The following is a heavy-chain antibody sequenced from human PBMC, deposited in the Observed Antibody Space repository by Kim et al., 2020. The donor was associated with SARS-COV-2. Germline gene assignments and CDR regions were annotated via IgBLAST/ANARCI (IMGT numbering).Heavy chain of an antibody. CDR2: ITPSGGTT. V-gene: IGHV1-46*01. CDR1: GYTFTSYY. J-gene: IGHJ3*02. CDR3: ARGGVPIAVRGRQPFDI. D-gene: IGHD6-6*01. Sequence: ASVKVSCKASGYTFTSYYIHWVRQAPGQGLEWMGIITPSGGTTTYAQKFQGRVTMTRDTSTSTVYMELSSLISEDTAVYYCARGGVPIAVRGRQPFDIWGQGTMVTVSS.